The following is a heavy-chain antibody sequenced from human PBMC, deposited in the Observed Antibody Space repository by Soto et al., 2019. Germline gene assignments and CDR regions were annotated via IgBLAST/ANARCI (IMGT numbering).Heavy chain of an antibody. V-gene: IGHV4-38-2*01. CDR2: IYHAGSV. Sequence: SETLSLTCAVSGYSIASGYYWAWIRQSPGKGLEWIGSIYHAGSVYYNPSLNSRVAVSLDTSKNHFSLKLTSVTAADTAAYYCARTFDYYGMDVWGQGTTVTVSS. CDR1: GYSIASGYY. CDR3: ARTFDYYGMDV. J-gene: IGHJ6*02.